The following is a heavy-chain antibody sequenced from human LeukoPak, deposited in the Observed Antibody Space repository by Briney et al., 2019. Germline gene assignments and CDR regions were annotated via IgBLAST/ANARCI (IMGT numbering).Heavy chain of an antibody. CDR3: ARDTYDFWSGYSPCNWFDP. CDR2: IYTSGST. J-gene: IGHJ5*02. V-gene: IGHV4-4*07. CDR1: GGSISSYY. Sequence: SETLSLTCTVSGGSISSYYWSWIRQPAGKGLEWIGRIYTSGSTNYNPSLKSRVTMSVDTSKNQFSLKLSSVTAADTAVYYCARDTYDFWSGYSPCNWFDPWGQGTLVTVSS. D-gene: IGHD3-3*01.